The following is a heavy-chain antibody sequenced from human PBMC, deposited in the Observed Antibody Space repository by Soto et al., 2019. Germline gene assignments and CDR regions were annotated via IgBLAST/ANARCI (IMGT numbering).Heavy chain of an antibody. Sequence: SETLSLTCAVSGGSISSGDYYWSWIRQPPGKGLEWIGYIYYSGSTNYNPSLKSRVTISVDTSKNQFSLKLSSVTAADTAVYYCARMVRGAVNWFDPWGQGTLVTVSS. CDR3: ARMVRGAVNWFDP. V-gene: IGHV4-61*08. J-gene: IGHJ5*02. CDR2: IYYSGST. CDR1: GGSISSGDYY. D-gene: IGHD3-10*01.